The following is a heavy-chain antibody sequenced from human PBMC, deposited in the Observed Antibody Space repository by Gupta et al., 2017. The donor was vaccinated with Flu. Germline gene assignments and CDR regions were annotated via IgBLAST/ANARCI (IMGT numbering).Heavy chain of an antibody. D-gene: IGHD6-6*01. CDR1: YG. CDR3: AKMCYNSSSQGFMVDS. CDR2: ISYDGGTQ. Sequence: YGMHWVRQAPGKGLEWVAFISYDGGTQFYADSVKGRVTISRDNSKNTVSLLMNGLRPEDTAVYYGAKMCYNSSSQGFMVDSWGQGTLVTVSS. V-gene: IGHV3-30*18. J-gene: IGHJ4*02.